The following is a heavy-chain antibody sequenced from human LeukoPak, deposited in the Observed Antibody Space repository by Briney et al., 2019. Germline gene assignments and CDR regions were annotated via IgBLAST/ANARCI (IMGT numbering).Heavy chain of an antibody. J-gene: IGHJ3*02. V-gene: IGHV4-34*01. CDR3: ARKEVWGSYRDAFDI. Sequence: SETLSLTCAVCGGSFSGYYWSWIRQPPGKGLEWIGEINHSGSTNYNPSLKSRVTISVDTSKNQFSLKLSSVTAADTAVYYCARKEVWGSYRDAFDIWGQGTMVTVSS. CDR2: INHSGST. D-gene: IGHD3-16*02. CDR1: GGSFSGYY.